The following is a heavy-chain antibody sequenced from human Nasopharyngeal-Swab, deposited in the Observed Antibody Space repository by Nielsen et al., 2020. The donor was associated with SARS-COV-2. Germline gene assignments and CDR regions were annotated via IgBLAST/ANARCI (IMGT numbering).Heavy chain of an antibody. CDR2: ISSSSSYI. Sequence: GGSLRLSCAASGFTFSSYSMNWVRQAPGKGLEWVSSISSSSSYIYYADSVKGRFTISRDNAKNSLYLQMNSLRVEDTAVYYCAKGGSSWYWFDYWGQGTLVTVSS. D-gene: IGHD6-13*01. V-gene: IGHV3-21*04. J-gene: IGHJ4*02. CDR1: GFTFSSYS. CDR3: AKGGSSWYWFDY.